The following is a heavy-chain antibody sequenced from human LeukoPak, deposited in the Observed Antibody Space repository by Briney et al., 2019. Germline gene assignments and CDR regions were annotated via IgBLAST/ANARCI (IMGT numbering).Heavy chain of an antibody. V-gene: IGHV3-21*01. J-gene: IGHJ4*02. D-gene: IGHD6-13*01. CDR1: GFTFSSYS. CDR2: ISSSSSYI. CDR3: ARARGYSSSWYYFDY. Sequence: PGGSLRLSCAASGFTFSSYSMNWVRQAPGKGLEWVSSISSSSSYIYYADSVKGRFTISRDNAKNTLYLQMNSLRAEDTAVYYCARARGYSSSWYYFDYWGQGTLVTVSS.